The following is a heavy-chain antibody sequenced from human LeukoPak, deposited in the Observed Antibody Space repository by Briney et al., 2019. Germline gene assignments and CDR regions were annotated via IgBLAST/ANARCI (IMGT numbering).Heavy chain of an antibody. J-gene: IGHJ2*01. CDR3: ARSPPTIFGHFDL. Sequence: SETLSLTCTVSGGSISSSSYYWGWLRQPPGKGLEWVGSIYYSGSTNYNPSLKSRVTISVDTSKNQFSLKLSSVTAADTAVYYCARSPPTIFGHFDLWGRGTLVTVSS. CDR1: GGSISSSSYY. CDR2: IYYSGST. V-gene: IGHV4-39*07. D-gene: IGHD3-9*01.